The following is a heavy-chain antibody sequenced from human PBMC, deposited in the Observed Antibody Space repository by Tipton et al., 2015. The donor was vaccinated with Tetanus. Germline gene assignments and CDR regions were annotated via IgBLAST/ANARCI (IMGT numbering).Heavy chain of an antibody. CDR2: ISYSSTSI. V-gene: IGHV3-48*01. J-gene: IGHJ4*02. CDR1: GFSFRGFG. CDR3: AKEADREGGSTWYTGNFDS. Sequence: SLRFSCEGSGFSFRGFGMNWVRQAPGKGLEWISYISYSSTSIYYADPVKGRFTISRDNSKNILFLHIHSPRADDTAVYYCAKEADREGGSTWYTGNFDSWGQGTQVTVSS. D-gene: IGHD6-13*01.